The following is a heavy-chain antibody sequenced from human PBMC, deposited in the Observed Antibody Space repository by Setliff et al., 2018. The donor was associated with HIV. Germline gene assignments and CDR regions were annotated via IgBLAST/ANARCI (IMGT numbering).Heavy chain of an antibody. V-gene: IGHV3-23*01. CDR1: GFTFSSYG. J-gene: IGHJ3*01. D-gene: IGHD2-15*01. CDR2: ISGRDGRT. Sequence: PGGSLRLSCAAFGFTFSSYGMSWVRQAPGKGLEWVSTISGRDGRTYYADSVKGRFTISRDSSNNTLYLQMHGLRADDTAVYYCARDRPRRIVVATNLPNAFDVWGHGTLVTVSS. CDR3: ARDRPRRIVVATNLPNAFDV.